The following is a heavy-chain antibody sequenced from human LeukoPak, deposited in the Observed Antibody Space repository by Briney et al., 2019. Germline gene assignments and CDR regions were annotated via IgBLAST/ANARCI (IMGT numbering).Heavy chain of an antibody. CDR2: ISSSGSIR. V-gene: IGHV3-11*04. CDR3: ARFDIVVVGTTTPVGAFDI. Sequence: GGSLGLSCAASGFTFIDYYMTWVRQAPGKGLELISYISSSGSIRYYADSVKGRFTISRDNAKNSLYLQMNSLRAEDMAVYYCARFDIVVVGTTTPVGAFDIWGQGTMITVSS. D-gene: IGHD2-15*01. J-gene: IGHJ3*02. CDR1: GFTFIDYY.